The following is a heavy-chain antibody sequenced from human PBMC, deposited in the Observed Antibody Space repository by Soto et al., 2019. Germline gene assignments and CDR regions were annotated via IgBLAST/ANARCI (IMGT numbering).Heavy chain of an antibody. J-gene: IGHJ5*02. CDR1: GFTFSSYA. V-gene: IGHV3-23*01. Sequence: EVQLLESGGGLVQPGGSLRLSCAASGFTFSSYAMSWVRQAPGKGLEWVSAISGSGATTYFADSVKGRFTVSRDNSKNTVYLRMNSLRADDTAVYYCAKDQWELPGNCFDPWGQGTLVTVSS. CDR3: AKDQWELPGNCFDP. D-gene: IGHD1-26*01. CDR2: ISGSGATT.